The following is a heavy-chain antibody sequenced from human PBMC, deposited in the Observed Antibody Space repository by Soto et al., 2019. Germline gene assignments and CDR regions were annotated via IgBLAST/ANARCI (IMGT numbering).Heavy chain of an antibody. CDR3: ARDTAAGPPSDY. Sequence: QVQLVQSGAEVKKPGASVKGSCKASGYTFTSYYMHWVRQAPGQGLEWMGIINHSGGSTSYAQKFQGRVTMTRDTSTSTVYMELSSLRSEDTAVYYCARDTAAGPPSDYWGQGTLVTVSS. J-gene: IGHJ4*02. CDR2: INHSGGST. D-gene: IGHD6-13*01. CDR1: GYTFTSYY. V-gene: IGHV1-46*01.